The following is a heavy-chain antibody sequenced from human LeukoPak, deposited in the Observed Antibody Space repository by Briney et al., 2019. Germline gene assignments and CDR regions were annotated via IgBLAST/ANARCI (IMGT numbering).Heavy chain of an antibody. V-gene: IGHV3-23*01. CDR3: ARDPKMTTYFWSEEPPLGMDV. CDR1: GFFFSKCA. CDR2: ISDSGTHI. Sequence: PGGSLRLSCAASGFFFSKCAMIWVRQAPGKGLEWVSGISDSGTHIYYADSVKGRFTISRDNSKNTLYLQMNSLRAEDTAVYYCARDPKMTTYFWSEEPPLGMDVWGQGTTVTVSS. D-gene: IGHD3-16*01. J-gene: IGHJ6*02.